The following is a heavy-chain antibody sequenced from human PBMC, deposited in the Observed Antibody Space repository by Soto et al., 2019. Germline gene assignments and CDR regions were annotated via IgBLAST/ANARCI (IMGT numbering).Heavy chain of an antibody. CDR3: AKVNIVATIPYYFDY. V-gene: IGHV3-23*01. J-gene: IGHJ4*02. CDR2: ISGSGGST. Sequence: GGSLRLSCAASGFTFSSYAMSWVRQAPGKGLEWVSAISGSGGSTYYADSVKGRFTISRDNSKNTLYLQMNSLRAEDTAVYYCAKVNIVATIPYYFDYWGQGTLVTVSS. CDR1: GFTFSSYA. D-gene: IGHD5-12*01.